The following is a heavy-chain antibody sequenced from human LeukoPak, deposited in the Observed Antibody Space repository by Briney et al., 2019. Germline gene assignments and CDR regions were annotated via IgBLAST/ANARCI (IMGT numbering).Heavy chain of an antibody. J-gene: IGHJ6*02. D-gene: IGHD1-20*01. CDR3: ARVYNWNDVGYGMDV. Sequence: ASVKVSCKASGYTFTSQYIHWVRQAPGQGLEWMGWVNPNNGGTNYAQKLQGRVTMTTDTSTSTAYMELRSLRSDDTAVYYCARVYNWNDVGYGMDVWGQGTTVTVSS. CDR2: VNPNNGGT. CDR1: GYTFTSQY. V-gene: IGHV1-18*01.